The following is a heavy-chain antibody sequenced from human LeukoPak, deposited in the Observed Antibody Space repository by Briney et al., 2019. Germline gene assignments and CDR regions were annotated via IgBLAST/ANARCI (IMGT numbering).Heavy chain of an antibody. CDR3: ARGGDFWSGYGYYGMDV. Sequence: ASVKVSCKASGGTFSSYAISWVRQAPGQGLEWMGRIIPILGIANYAQKLQGRVTMTTDTSTSTAYMELRSLRSDDTAVYYCARGGDFWSGYGYYGMDVWGQGTTVTVSS. CDR2: IIPILGIA. V-gene: IGHV1-69*04. CDR1: GGTFSSYA. J-gene: IGHJ6*02. D-gene: IGHD3-3*01.